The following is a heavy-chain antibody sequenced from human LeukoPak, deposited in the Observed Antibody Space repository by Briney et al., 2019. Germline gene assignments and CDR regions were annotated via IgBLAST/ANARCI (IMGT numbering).Heavy chain of an antibody. CDR3: TSRVPYYDFWSGYYSLSFFDY. D-gene: IGHD3-3*01. CDR2: IRSKANSYAT. CDR1: GFTFSGSA. J-gene: IGHJ4*02. Sequence: GGSLRLSCAASGFTFSGSAMHWVRQASGKGLEWVGRIRSKANSYATAYAASVKGRFTISRDDSKNTAYLQMNSLKTEDTAVYYCTSRVPYYDFWSGYYSLSFFDYWGQGTLVTVSS. V-gene: IGHV3-73*01.